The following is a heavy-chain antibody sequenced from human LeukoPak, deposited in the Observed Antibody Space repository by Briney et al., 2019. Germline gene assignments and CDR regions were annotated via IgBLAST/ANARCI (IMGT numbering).Heavy chain of an antibody. Sequence: ASVKVSFKASGYTFTIYYIHLVRQAPGQGRELLGIINTSGGGTIYAQKFQGRATMTSDTSTSTVYLELSSLRSEATAVYYCAREWPNTYRFDPWGQGTLVTVSS. D-gene: IGHD1/OR15-1a*01. CDR1: GYTFTIYY. J-gene: IGHJ5*02. CDR3: AREWPNTYRFDP. CDR2: INTSGGGT. V-gene: IGHV1-46*01.